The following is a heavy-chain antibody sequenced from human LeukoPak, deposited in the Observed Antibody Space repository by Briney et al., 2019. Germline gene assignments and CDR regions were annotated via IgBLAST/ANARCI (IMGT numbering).Heavy chain of an antibody. V-gene: IGHV3-7*01. CDR3: ARVFGAGYSDY. J-gene: IGHJ4*02. Sequence: GGSLRLSCTASGFTFSSYWMSWVRQAPGKGLEWVASIKQDGSEKYYVDSVKGRVTISRDNAKNSLYLQMNSLRAEDTAVYYCARVFGAGYSDYWGQGTLVTVSS. CDR1: GFTFSSYW. D-gene: IGHD4/OR15-4a*01. CDR2: IKQDGSEK.